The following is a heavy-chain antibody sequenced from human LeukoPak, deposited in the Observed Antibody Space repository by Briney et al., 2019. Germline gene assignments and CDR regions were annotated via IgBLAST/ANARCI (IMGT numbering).Heavy chain of an antibody. Sequence: APVKVSCKASGYTFTSYGISWVRQAPGQGLEWMGWISAYNGNTNYAQKLQGRVTMTTDTSTSTAYMELRSLRSDDTAVYYCARDRTCSGGSCRDFDYWGQGTLVTVSS. J-gene: IGHJ4*02. CDR3: ARDRTCSGGSCRDFDY. D-gene: IGHD2-15*01. CDR2: ISAYNGNT. V-gene: IGHV1-18*01. CDR1: GYTFTSYG.